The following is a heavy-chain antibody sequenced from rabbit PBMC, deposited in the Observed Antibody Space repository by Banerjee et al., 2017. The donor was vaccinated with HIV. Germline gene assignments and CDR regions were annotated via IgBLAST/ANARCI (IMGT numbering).Heavy chain of an antibody. D-gene: IGHD6-1*01. J-gene: IGHJ4*01. V-gene: IGHV1S45*01. CDR3: ASNAGYGYAAGFNL. Sequence: QEQLEESGGDLVKPEGSLTLTCKASGFDFSSNAMCWVRQAPGKGPEWIACIYTGSGNTYYASWAKGRFTISKTSSTTVTLQMTGLTAADTATYLCASNAGYGYAAGFNLWGQGTLVTVS. CDR2: IYTGSGNT. CDR1: GFDFSSNA.